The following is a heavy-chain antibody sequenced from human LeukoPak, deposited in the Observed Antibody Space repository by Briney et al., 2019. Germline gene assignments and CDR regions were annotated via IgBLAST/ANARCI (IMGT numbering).Heavy chain of an antibody. CDR3: ARDRDVMVPHGFDY. CDR2: ISYDGSNK. D-gene: IGHD3-10*01. J-gene: IGHJ4*02. CDR1: GFTFSSYA. V-gene: IGHV3-30-3*01. Sequence: PGGSLRLSCAASGFTFSSYAMHWVRQAPGKGLEWVAVISYDGSNKYYADSVKGRFTISRDNSKNTLYLQMNSLRAEDTAVYYCARDRDVMVPHGFDYWGQGTLVTVSS.